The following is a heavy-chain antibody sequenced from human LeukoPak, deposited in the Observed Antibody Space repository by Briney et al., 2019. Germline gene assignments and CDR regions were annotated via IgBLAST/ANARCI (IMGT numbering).Heavy chain of an antibody. V-gene: IGHV3-11*01. CDR2: ISSSGDSL. D-gene: IGHD2/OR15-2a*01. CDR3: AREVVIVPDYFYYGLDV. J-gene: IGHJ6*02. CDR1: GFTFSDYY. Sequence: VGSLRLSCAASGFTFSDYYMTWIRQAPGKGLEWVSFISSSGDSLYYADSVRGRFTISRDNAKNSLFLQMNSLRAEDTAVYYCAREVVIVPDYFYYGLDVWGQGTTVTVSS.